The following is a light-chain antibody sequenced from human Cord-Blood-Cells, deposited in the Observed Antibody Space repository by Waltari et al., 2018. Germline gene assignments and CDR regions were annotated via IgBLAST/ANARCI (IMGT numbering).Light chain of an antibody. Sequence: IVMTQSPDSLAVSLGERATINCKSNQSLLYSSNNKKYSAWYQQKPGQPPKMLIYWASTRESGVPARSSGSGSETDFSLTSSSLQAEDVSVYYCQQYYSTPYTFGHGAKLELK. CDR3: QQYYSTPYT. CDR2: WAS. V-gene: IGKV4-1*01. J-gene: IGKJ2*01. CDR1: QSLLYSSNNKKY.